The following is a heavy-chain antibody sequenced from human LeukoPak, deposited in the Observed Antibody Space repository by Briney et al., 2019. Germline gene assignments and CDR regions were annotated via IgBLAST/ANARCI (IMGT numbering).Heavy chain of an antibody. Sequence: GGSLRLSCAASGFTFSSYSMNWVRQAPGKGLEWVANIKQDGSEKYYVDSVKGRFTISRDNAKNSLYLQMNSLRAEDTAVYYCVRDLGDAALDYWGQGTLVTVSS. CDR1: GFTFSSYS. CDR2: IKQDGSEK. D-gene: IGHD2-21*02. CDR3: VRDLGDAALDY. V-gene: IGHV3-7*01. J-gene: IGHJ4*02.